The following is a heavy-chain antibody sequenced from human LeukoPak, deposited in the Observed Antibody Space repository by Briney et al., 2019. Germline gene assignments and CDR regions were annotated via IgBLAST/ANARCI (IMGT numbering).Heavy chain of an antibody. V-gene: IGHV3-33*05. D-gene: IGHD4-11*01. Sequence: GRSLRLSCAASGFTFSDFGMHWVRQAPGKGLEWVAAISYDGSHQFYGGSVKGRFTISRDNSKNTLSLQMSSLRAEDTAVYYCAKWAGDYPYSYMDVWGTGTTVTVSS. J-gene: IGHJ6*04. CDR1: GFTFSDFG. CDR2: ISYDGSHQ. CDR3: AKWAGDYPYSYMDV.